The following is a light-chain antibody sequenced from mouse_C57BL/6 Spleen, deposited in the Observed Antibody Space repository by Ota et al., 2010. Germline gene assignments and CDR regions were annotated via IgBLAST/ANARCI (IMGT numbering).Light chain of an antibody. CDR1: SSVNY. V-gene: IGKV4-55*01. CDR3: QQWSSNPYT. Sequence: QIVLTQSPTIMSASPGXKVTMTCSANSSVNYMYWYQQKPGSSPTNSSIYDASNLASGVPVRFSGSGSGTSYSLTISRMEAEDAATYYCQQWSSNPYTFGGGTKLGNKT. J-gene: IGKJ2*01. CDR2: DAS.